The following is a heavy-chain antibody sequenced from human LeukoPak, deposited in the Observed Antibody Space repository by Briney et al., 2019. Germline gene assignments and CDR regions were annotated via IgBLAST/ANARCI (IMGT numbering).Heavy chain of an antibody. CDR2: VDPEDGET. D-gene: IGHD3-22*01. V-gene: IGHV1-69-2*01. CDR1: GYTFTDYY. CDR3: ATAMYYYDSSGYYSYYFDY. J-gene: IGHJ4*02. Sequence: ASVKVSCKVSGYTFTDYYMHWVQQAPGKGLEWMGLVDPEDGETIYAEKFQGRVTITADTSTDTAYMELSSLRSEDTAVYYCATAMYYYDSSGYYSYYFDYWGQGTLVTVSS.